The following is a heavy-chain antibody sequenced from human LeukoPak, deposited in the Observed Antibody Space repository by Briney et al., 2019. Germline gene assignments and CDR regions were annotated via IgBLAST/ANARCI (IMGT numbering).Heavy chain of an antibody. CDR3: ARRGLAATRSSFGY. D-gene: IGHD2-15*01. J-gene: IGHJ4*02. CDR2: IYYSGST. V-gene: IGHV4-59*12. Sequence: SETLSLTCTVSGGSISSYYWSWIRQPPGKGLEWIGYIYYSGSTNYNPSLKSRVTISVDTSKNQFSLKLSSVTAADTAVYYCARRGLAATRSSFGYWGQGTLVTVSS. CDR1: GGSISSYY.